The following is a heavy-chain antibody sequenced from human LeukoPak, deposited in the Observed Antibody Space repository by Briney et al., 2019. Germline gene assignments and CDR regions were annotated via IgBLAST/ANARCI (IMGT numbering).Heavy chain of an antibody. CDR2: IYYSGST. J-gene: IGHJ3*02. V-gene: IGHV4-59*01. D-gene: IGHD2-8*01. CDR1: GSSISSYY. Sequence: NPSETLSLTCTVSGSSISSYYWSWIRQPPGKGLEWIGYIYYSGSTNYNPSLKSRVTISVDTSKNQFSLKLSSVTAADTAVYYCARAPIYCTNGVCFYAFDIWGQGTMVTVSS. CDR3: ARAPIYCTNGVCFYAFDI.